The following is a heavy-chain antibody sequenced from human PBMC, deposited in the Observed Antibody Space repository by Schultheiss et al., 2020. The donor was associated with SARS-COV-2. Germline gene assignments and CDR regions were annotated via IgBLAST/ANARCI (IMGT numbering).Heavy chain of an antibody. V-gene: IGHV3-23*01. CDR1: GFRFSSYG. CDR2: ISGTGGST. CDR3: AKEIENYYDILTGPRGYFDY. J-gene: IGHJ4*02. Sequence: GGSLRLSCAASGFRFSSYGMHWVRQAPGKGLEWVSDISGTGGSTYYADSVKGRFTVSRDNSKNTLYLQMNSLRAEDTAVYYCAKEIENYYDILTGPRGYFDYWGQGTLVTVSS. D-gene: IGHD3-9*01.